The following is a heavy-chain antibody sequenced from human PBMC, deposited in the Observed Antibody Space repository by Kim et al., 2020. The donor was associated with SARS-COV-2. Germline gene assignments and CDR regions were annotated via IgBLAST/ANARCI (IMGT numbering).Heavy chain of an antibody. CDR1: GGTFSSYA. D-gene: IGHD3-10*01. CDR3: ARAVGMVRGVIGVFAFDI. V-gene: IGHV1-69*04. J-gene: IGHJ3*02. Sequence: SVKVSCKASGGTFSSYAISWVRQAPGQGLEWMGRIIPILGIANYAQKFQGRVTITADKSTSTAYMELSSLRSEDTAVYYCARAVGMVRGVIGVFAFDIWGLGTMVTVSS. CDR2: IIPILGIA.